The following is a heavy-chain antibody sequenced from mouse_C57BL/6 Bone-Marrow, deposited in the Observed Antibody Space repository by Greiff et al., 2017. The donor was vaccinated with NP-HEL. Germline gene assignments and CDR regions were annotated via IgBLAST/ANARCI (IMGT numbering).Heavy chain of an antibody. V-gene: IGHV1-81*01. D-gene: IGHD1-1*01. CDR1: GYTFTSYG. J-gene: IGHJ2*01. CDR2: IYPRSGNT. Sequence: VKLVESGAELARPGASVKLSCKASGYTFTSYGISWVKQRTGQGLEWIGEIYPRSGNTYYNEKFKGKATLTADKSSSTAYMELRSLTSEDYAVYFCARRDNYYGSSHYWGQGTTLTVSS. CDR3: ARRDNYYGSSHY.